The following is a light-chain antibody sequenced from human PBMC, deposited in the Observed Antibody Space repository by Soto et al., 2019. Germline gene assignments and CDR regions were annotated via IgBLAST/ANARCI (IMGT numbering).Light chain of an antibody. CDR2: GAT. Sequence: IVMTQSPATLSVSPGERATLSCRAGQTIYSNVAWYQQRPGQAPRLLIHGATTRATGIPARFSGSGSGTECTLTISSLQPDDVATYYCQHYNSYSEALGQGTKVDIK. CDR3: QHYNSYSEA. J-gene: IGKJ1*01. V-gene: IGKV3-15*01. CDR1: QTIYSN.